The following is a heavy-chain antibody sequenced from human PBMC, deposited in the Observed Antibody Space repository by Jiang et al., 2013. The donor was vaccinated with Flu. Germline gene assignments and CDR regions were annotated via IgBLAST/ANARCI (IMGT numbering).Heavy chain of an antibody. Sequence: KGLEWIGSIYYSGSTYYNPSLKSRVTISVDTSKNQFSLKLSSVTAADTAVYYCARLVRGPYSSSHYCSGGSCYTGHLDYWGQGTLVTVSS. CDR3: ARLVRGPYSSSHYCSGGSCYTGHLDY. D-gene: IGHD2-15*01. J-gene: IGHJ4*02. V-gene: IGHV4-30-2*03. CDR2: IYYSGST.